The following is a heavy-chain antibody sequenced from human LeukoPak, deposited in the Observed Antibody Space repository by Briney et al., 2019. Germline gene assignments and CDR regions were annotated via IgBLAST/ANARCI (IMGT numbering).Heavy chain of an antibody. CDR2: INPNSGGT. Sequence: ASVKVSCKASGYTFNTYGITWVRQAPGQGLEWMGWINPNSGGTKYEQKFQGRVTMTRDTSISTVYMELSRLRSDDTAVYYCARGGGKVATNSGWGQGTLVTVSS. J-gene: IGHJ4*02. CDR1: GYTFNTYG. D-gene: IGHD5-12*01. CDR3: ARGGGKVATNSG. V-gene: IGHV1-2*02.